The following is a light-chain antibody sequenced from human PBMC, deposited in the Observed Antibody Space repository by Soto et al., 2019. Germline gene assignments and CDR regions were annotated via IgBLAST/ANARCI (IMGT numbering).Light chain of an antibody. Sequence: TVVTQSPAAQSVSPGERATLSCRASQSVRSNLAWYQQKPGQAPRLLIYDASTRATGIPARFSGSGSGTEFILTISSLQSEDFAEYHCQQYNNWPQTFGQGTKVDIK. CDR3: QQYNNWPQT. CDR1: QSVRSN. CDR2: DAS. J-gene: IGKJ1*01. V-gene: IGKV3-15*01.